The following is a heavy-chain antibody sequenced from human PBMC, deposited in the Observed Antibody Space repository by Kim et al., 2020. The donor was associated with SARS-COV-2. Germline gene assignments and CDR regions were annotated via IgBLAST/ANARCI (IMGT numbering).Heavy chain of an antibody. CDR1: GGSISSSSYY. J-gene: IGHJ5*02. CDR3: ARDGIAAAGTMFNYPGWFDP. V-gene: IGHV4-39*07. Sequence: SETLSLTCTVSGGSISSSSYYWGWIRQPPGKGLEWIGSIYYSGSTYYNPSLKSRVTISVDTSKNQFSLKLSSVTAADTAVYYCARDGIAAAGTMFNYPGWFDPWGQGTLVTVSS. D-gene: IGHD6-13*01. CDR2: IYYSGST.